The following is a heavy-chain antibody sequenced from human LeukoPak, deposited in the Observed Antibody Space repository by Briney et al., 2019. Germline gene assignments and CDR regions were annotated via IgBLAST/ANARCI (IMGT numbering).Heavy chain of an antibody. Sequence: GGSLRLSCTASGFTFGDFAVSWVRQAPGKGLEWVGFIRSKTYGGTTEYAASVKGRFTISREDSKSIAYMQMDSLKTEDTAVYYCTRVSVYSSSHWGQGTLATVPS. CDR2: IRSKTYGGTT. V-gene: IGHV3-49*04. D-gene: IGHD6-6*01. CDR3: TRVSVYSSSH. J-gene: IGHJ4*02. CDR1: GFTFGDFA.